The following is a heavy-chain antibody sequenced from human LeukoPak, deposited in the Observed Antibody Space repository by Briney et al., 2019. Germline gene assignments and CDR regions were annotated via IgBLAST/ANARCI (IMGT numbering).Heavy chain of an antibody. D-gene: IGHD4-11*01. CDR1: GFTFSSYD. Sequence: GGSLRLSCAASGFTFSSYDMHWVRQATGKGLEWVSAIGTAGGTYYPGSVKGRFTISRDNAKNTLYLQMNNLRAEDTAVYYCATSAPHYSHFDYWGQGTLVTVSS. CDR3: ATSAPHYSHFDY. V-gene: IGHV3-13*01. CDR2: IGTAGGT. J-gene: IGHJ4*02.